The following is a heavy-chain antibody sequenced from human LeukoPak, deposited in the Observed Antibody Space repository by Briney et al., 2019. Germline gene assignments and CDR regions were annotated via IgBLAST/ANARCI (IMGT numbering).Heavy chain of an antibody. V-gene: IGHV3-23*01. Sequence: PGGSLRLSCAASGFTFSSYAMSWVRQAPGKGLEWVSAISGSGGSTYYADSVKGRFTISRDNSKNTLYLQMNSLRAEDTAVYYCAKDLGFIRICGMDVWGQGTTVTVSS. CDR2: ISGSGGST. D-gene: IGHD3-10*01. CDR3: AKDLGFIRICGMDV. J-gene: IGHJ6*02. CDR1: GFTFSSYA.